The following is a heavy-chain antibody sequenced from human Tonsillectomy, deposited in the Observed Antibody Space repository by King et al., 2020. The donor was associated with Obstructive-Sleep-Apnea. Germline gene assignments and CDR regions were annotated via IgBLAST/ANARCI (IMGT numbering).Heavy chain of an antibody. Sequence: VQLQESGPGLVKPSQTLSLPCTVSGGSISRGDYYWSWIRQPPGKGLEWIGCIYYSGSTYYNPSLKSRVTISVDTSKNQFSLKLSSVTAADTAVYYCANGYYYDSSGYVFAFDIWGQGTMVTVSS. J-gene: IGHJ3*02. CDR1: GGSISRGDYY. D-gene: IGHD3-22*01. CDR2: IYYSGST. V-gene: IGHV4-30-4*01. CDR3: ANGYYYDSSGYVFAFDI.